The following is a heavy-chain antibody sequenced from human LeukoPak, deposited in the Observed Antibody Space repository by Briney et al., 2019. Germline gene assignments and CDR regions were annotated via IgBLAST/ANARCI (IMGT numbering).Heavy chain of an antibody. Sequence: GRSLRLSCAASGFTFSSYAMHWVRQAPGKGLEWVAVISYDGSNKYYADSVKGRFTISRDNSKNTLYLQMNSLRAEDTAVYYCARGASSSQEYWGQGTLVAVSS. CDR1: GFTFSSYA. D-gene: IGHD6-13*01. J-gene: IGHJ4*02. CDR2: ISYDGSNK. CDR3: ARGASSSQEY. V-gene: IGHV3-30-3*01.